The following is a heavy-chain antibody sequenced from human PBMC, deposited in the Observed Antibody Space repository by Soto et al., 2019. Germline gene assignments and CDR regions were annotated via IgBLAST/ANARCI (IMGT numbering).Heavy chain of an antibody. D-gene: IGHD3-3*01. CDR3: AKYIMISGVAPYGMDV. CDR2: IRGSDGIT. Sequence: PGGSLRLSCAASGFTFSSYVISWVRQAPGKGLEWVSAIRGSDGITYYADSVKGRFTISRDNSKNTLYLQMNSLRAEDTALYYCAKYIMISGVAPYGMDVWGQGTTVTVSS. V-gene: IGHV3-23*01. CDR1: GFTFSSYV. J-gene: IGHJ6*02.